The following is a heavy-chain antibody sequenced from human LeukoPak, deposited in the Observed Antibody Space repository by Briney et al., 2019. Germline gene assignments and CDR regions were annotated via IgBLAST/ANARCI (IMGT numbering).Heavy chain of an antibody. CDR2: MNPNSGNT. D-gene: IGHD6-13*01. CDR1: GYTITSYD. CDR3: ASTSTYSQDYYYGMDV. V-gene: IGHV1-8*01. J-gene: IGHJ6*02. Sequence: ASVKVSCKASGYTITSYDINWVRQATGQGLEWMGWMNPNSGNTGYAQKFQGRVTMTRNTSISTAYMELSSLRSEDTAVYYCASTSTYSQDYYYGMDVWGQGTTVTVSS.